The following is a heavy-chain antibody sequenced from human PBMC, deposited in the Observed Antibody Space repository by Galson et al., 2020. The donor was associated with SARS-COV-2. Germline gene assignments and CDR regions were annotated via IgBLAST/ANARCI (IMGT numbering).Heavy chain of an antibody. Sequence: SETLSLTCTVSGGSISSGGYYWSWIRQHPGKGLEWIGYIYYSGSTYYNPSLKSRVTISVDTSKNQFSLKLSSVTAADTAVYYCAREEMEQQLPLYGRDVWGQGTTVTVSS. V-gene: IGHV4-31*03. CDR3: AREEMEQQLPLYGRDV. CDR1: GGSISSGGYY. D-gene: IGHD6-13*01. J-gene: IGHJ6*02. CDR2: IYYSGST.